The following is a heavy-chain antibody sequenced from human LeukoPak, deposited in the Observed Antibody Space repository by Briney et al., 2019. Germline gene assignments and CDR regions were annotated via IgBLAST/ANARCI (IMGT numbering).Heavy chain of an antibody. CDR1: VYTFSSYG. CDR2: ISAYKGNT. D-gene: IGHD1-26*01. V-gene: IGHV1-18*01. CDR3: ARYIVGATLVDY. Sequence: GASVRVSCKASVYTFSSYGTSWVRPAPGQGLEWMGWISAYKGNTNYAQKLQGRVTMTTDTSTSTAYMELRSLRSDDTAVYYCARYIVGATLVDYWGQGTLVTVSS. J-gene: IGHJ4*02.